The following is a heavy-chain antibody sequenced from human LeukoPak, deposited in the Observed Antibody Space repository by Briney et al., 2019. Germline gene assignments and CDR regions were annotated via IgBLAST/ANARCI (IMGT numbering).Heavy chain of an antibody. CDR3: AKVGKSTMTRPTIFDY. D-gene: IGHD3-22*01. V-gene: IGHV3-21*04. CDR2: ISSSSSYI. J-gene: IGHJ4*02. Sequence: GGSLRLSCAASGFTFSSYSMNWVRQAPGKGLEWVSSISSSSSYIYYADSVKGRFTISRGNAKNSLYLQMNSLRVEDTAVYYCAKVGKSTMTRPTIFDYWGQGTLVTVSS. CDR1: GFTFSSYS.